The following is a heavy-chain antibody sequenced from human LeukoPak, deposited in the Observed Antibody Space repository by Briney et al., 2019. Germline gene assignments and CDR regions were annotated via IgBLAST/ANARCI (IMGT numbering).Heavy chain of an antibody. CDR2: IYISGST. D-gene: IGHD5-18*01. Sequence: SETLSLXCTVSSGSISSGYYYWSWIRQPAGKGLEWIGRIYISGSTNYSPSLKSRVTISLDTSKNEFSLRLSSVTAADTAVYYCARVGYGYYVDYWGQGTLVTVSS. J-gene: IGHJ4*02. CDR3: ARVGYGYYVDY. V-gene: IGHV4-61*02. CDR1: SGSISSGYYY.